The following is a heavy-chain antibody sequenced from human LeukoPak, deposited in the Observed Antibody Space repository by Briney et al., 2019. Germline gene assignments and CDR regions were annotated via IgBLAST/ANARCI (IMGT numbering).Heavy chain of an antibody. V-gene: IGHV1-2*02. CDR2: INPNSGGT. Sequence: ASVKVSCKASGYTFTGYYMHWVRQAPGQGLEWMGWINPNSGGTNYAQKFQGRVTMTRDTSISTAYMELSRLRSDDTAVYYCARGDYDSSGPLYYFDYWGQGTLVTVSS. D-gene: IGHD3-22*01. CDR1: GYTFTGYY. J-gene: IGHJ4*02. CDR3: ARGDYDSSGPLYYFDY.